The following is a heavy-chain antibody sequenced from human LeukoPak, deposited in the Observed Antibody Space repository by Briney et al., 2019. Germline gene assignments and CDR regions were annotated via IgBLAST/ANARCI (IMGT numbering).Heavy chain of an antibody. J-gene: IGHJ4*01. CDR1: GFTFSSYS. V-gene: IGHV3-48*04. Sequence: PGGSLRLSCAASGFTFSSYSMNWVRQAPGKGLEWVSYISSSSSTIYYADSVKGRFTISRDNAKNSLYLQMSSLRAEDTAVYYCARGGSGSYSDYWGQGTLVTVSS. D-gene: IGHD1-26*01. CDR2: ISSSSSTI. CDR3: ARGGSGSYSDY.